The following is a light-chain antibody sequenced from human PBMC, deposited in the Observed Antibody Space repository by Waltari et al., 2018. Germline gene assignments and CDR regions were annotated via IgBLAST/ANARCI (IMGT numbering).Light chain of an antibody. V-gene: IGKV3-20*01. Sequence: EIVLTQSPGTLSLSPGDRATLSCRTSRSVSSRYFAWYQQKPGQAPRLVIYGASSRATGTPDRFSGSGSGADFTLTISRLEPEDFAVYYCHHYADSSYTFGQGTKLEI. CDR3: HHYADSSYT. J-gene: IGKJ2*01. CDR2: GAS. CDR1: RSVSSRY.